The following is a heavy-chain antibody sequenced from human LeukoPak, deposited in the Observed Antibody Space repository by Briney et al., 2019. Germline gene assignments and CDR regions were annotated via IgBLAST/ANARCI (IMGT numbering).Heavy chain of an antibody. V-gene: IGHV4-34*01. CDR3: ARTPDFWYFDL. D-gene: IGHD1-14*01. Sequence: SETLSLTCAVYGGSFSGYYWSWIRQPPGEGLEWIGEINHSGSTNYNPSLKSRVTISADTSKNQCSLRLNSVTAADTAVYYCARTPDFWYFDLWGRGTLVTVSS. CDR2: INHSGST. CDR1: GGSFSGYY. J-gene: IGHJ2*01.